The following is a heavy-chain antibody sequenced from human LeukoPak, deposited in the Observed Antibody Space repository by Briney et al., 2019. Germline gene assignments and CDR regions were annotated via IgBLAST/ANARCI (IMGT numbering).Heavy chain of an antibody. J-gene: IGHJ4*02. D-gene: IGHD2-2*01. CDR3: TTDPDIVVVPAAPVIFDY. CDR2: IKSKTDGGTT. CDR1: GFTFSNAW. V-gene: IGHV3-15*01. Sequence: GGSLRLSCAASGFTFSNAWMSWVRQAPGKGLEWVCRIKSKTDGGTTDYAAPVKGRFTISRDDSKNTLYLQMNSLKTEDTAVYYCTTDPDIVVVPAAPVIFDYWGQGTLVTVSS.